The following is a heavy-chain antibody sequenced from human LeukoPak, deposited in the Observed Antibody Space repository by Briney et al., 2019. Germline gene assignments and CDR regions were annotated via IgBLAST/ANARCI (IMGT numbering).Heavy chain of an antibody. CDR1: GFTFSSYW. Sequence: GGSLRLSCAASGFTFSSYWMSWVRQAPGKGLEWVANIKQDGSEKYYVDSVKGRFTISRDNAKNSLYLQMNSLRAEDTAVYYCARLTPHYYYYYYYMDVWGKGTTVTVSS. V-gene: IGHV3-7*01. CDR3: ARLTPHYYYYYYYMDV. J-gene: IGHJ6*03. D-gene: IGHD4/OR15-4a*01. CDR2: IKQDGSEK.